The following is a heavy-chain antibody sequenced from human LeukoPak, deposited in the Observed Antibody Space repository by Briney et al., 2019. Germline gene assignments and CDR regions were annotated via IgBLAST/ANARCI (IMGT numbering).Heavy chain of an antibody. CDR1: EYSFTSAW. Sequence: HGESLKISCQASEYSFTSAWIGWVRQMPGKGLEWMGIIYPGDSDTRYSPSFRGQVTISADKSVSTAYLQWNSLKASDTAMYYCARSGYYSTSPITYWGQGTLVTVSS. V-gene: IGHV5-51*01. J-gene: IGHJ4*02. D-gene: IGHD2-15*01. CDR2: IYPGDSDT. CDR3: ARSGYYSTSPITY.